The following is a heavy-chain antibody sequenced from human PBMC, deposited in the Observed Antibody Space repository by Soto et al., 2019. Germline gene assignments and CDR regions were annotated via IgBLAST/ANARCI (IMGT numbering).Heavy chain of an antibody. CDR1: GYTFSSYG. D-gene: IGHD3-22*01. Sequence: QVQLVQSGAEVKKPGASVKVSCKASGYTFSSYGFSWVRQAPGQGLEWMGWISAYNGNTNYAQKLQGRVTMTTDTSTSTAYMERRSLRSDDTAVYYCASHYESSGLRGKYGMDVWGQGTTVTVSS. CDR3: ASHYESSGLRGKYGMDV. CDR2: ISAYNGNT. V-gene: IGHV1-18*01. J-gene: IGHJ6*02.